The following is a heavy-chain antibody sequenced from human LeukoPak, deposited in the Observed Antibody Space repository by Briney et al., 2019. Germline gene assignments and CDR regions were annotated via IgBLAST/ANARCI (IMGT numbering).Heavy chain of an antibody. CDR1: GGTFNNYA. Sequence: SVKVSCKASGGTFNNYAISWVRQAPGQGLEWMGGIIPISGTANYAQKFQGRVTITADESTSTAYMELSSLRSEDTAVYYCASGYCGGDCPPAHWGQGTLVTVSS. J-gene: IGHJ4*02. CDR2: IIPISGTA. CDR3: ASGYCGGDCPPAH. V-gene: IGHV1-69*01. D-gene: IGHD2-21*02.